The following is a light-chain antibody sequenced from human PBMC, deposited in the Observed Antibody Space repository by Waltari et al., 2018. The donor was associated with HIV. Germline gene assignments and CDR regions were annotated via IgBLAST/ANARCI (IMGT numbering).Light chain of an antibody. CDR3: QQFFSAPRT. J-gene: IGKJ4*01. CDR1: HNMLYTCNSKIY. CDR2: WAS. Sequence: DIVMTQSPESLAVSLGERATINCKSSHNMLYTCNSKIYLAWYQHRPGQAPRLLFSWASTRQSGVPDRCSGCGSGTDFTLIINKLPPEDVARDFGQQFFSAPRTFGGGTNVEI. V-gene: IGKV4-1*01.